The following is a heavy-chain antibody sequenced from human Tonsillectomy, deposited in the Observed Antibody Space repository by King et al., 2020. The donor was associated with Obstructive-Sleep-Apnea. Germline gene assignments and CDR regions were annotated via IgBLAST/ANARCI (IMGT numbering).Heavy chain of an antibody. Sequence: VQLQESGPGLVKPSETLSLTCTVSGCTLDTAYYWGWFRQPPGKGLEWIGSVYHSGTTYDNPSLGSRVTISKDTSKNPFSLKLTSVTRADTAVYYCARDLSYGVEDYGWRSFRYTPGDYWGQGILVTVSS. CDR2: VYHSGTT. D-gene: IGHD3-16*02. CDR1: GCTLDTAYY. J-gene: IGHJ4*02. CDR3: ARDLSYGVEDYGWRSFRYTPGDY. V-gene: IGHV4-38-2*02.